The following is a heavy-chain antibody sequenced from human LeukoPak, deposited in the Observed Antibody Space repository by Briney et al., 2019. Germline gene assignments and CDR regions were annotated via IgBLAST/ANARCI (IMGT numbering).Heavy chain of an antibody. J-gene: IGHJ4*02. CDR1: GFAFSSYA. D-gene: IGHD1-14*01. CDR3: AKRKETGPRGAFDY. CDR2: ISVGGGIT. Sequence: GGSLRLSCAASGFAFSSYAMSWVRQSPGKGLEWVSAISVGGGITYYADSVKGRFTISRDNSKNTLYLQMYSLRAADTAVYYCAKRKETGPRGAFDYWGQGTMVTVSS. V-gene: IGHV3-23*01.